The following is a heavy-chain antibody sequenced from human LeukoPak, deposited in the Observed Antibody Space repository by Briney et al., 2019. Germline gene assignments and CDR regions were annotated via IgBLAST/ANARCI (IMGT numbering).Heavy chain of an antibody. D-gene: IGHD1-1*01. Sequence: GRSLRLSCAASGFTFSSHGMRWVRQAPGKGLEWVALIWFDGSSQYYSDSVKGRLTISRDNSKNTLYLQMNSLRAEDTAVYYCARENGAEGALDYWGQGTLVTVSS. CDR1: GFTFSSHG. J-gene: IGHJ4*02. CDR3: ARENGAEGALDY. V-gene: IGHV3-33*01. CDR2: IWFDGSSQ.